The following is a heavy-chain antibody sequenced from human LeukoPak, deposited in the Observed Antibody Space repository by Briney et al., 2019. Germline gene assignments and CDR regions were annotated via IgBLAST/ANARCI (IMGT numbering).Heavy chain of an antibody. CDR1: GYTFTGYY. CDR2: INPNRGGT. D-gene: IGHD6-13*01. J-gene: IGHJ4*02. V-gene: IGHV1-2*02. CDR3: ARIYRSSWFDY. Sequence: EASVKVCCKASGYTFTGYYIHWVRQAPGQGLEWMGWINPNRGGTNYAQKFQGRVTMTRDTSSNTAYMELSRLRSDDTAVYYCARIYRSSWFDYWGPGTLVTVSS.